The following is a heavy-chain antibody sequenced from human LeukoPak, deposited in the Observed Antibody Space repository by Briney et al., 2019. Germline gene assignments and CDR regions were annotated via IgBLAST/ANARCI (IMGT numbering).Heavy chain of an antibody. D-gene: IGHD1-26*01. J-gene: IGHJ4*02. Sequence: GGSLRLSCAASGFTFRSYAMSWVCQAPGKGLVWVSRINSDGSSTNYADSVKGRFTISRDNTKNTLYLQMNSLRAEDTAVYYCARGYSGSYRFDYWGQGTLVTVSS. CDR2: INSDGSST. CDR1: GFTFRSYA. V-gene: IGHV3-74*01. CDR3: ARGYSGSYRFDY.